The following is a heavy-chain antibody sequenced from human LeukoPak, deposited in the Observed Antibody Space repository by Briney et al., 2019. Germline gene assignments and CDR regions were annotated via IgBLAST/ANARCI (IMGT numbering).Heavy chain of an antibody. CDR1: GGSVSSGSYY. J-gene: IGHJ4*02. Sequence: SETLSLTCTVSGGSVSSGSYYWSWIRQPPGKGLEWIGYIYYSGSTNYNPSHKSRVTISVDTSKNQFSLKLSSVTAADTAVYYCAREEMAFDYWGQGTLVTVSS. V-gene: IGHV4-61*01. D-gene: IGHD5-24*01. CDR3: AREEMAFDY. CDR2: IYYSGST.